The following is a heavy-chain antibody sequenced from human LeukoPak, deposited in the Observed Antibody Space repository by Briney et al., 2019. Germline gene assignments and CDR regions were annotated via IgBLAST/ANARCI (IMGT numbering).Heavy chain of an antibody. V-gene: IGHV3-48*03. Sequence: PRGSLRLSCAVSGFTFSSYEMNWVRQAPGKGLEWVSYISSSGSTIYYADSVKGRFTISRDNAKNSLYLQVNSLRAEDTAVCYCARDDPYYEILTGYYRGYYFDYRGQGTLVTVSS. D-gene: IGHD3-9*01. CDR1: GFTFSSYE. J-gene: IGHJ4*02. CDR3: ARDDPYYEILTGYYRGYYFDY. CDR2: ISSSGSTI.